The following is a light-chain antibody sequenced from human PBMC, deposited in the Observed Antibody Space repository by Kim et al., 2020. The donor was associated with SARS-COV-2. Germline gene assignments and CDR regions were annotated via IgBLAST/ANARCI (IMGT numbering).Light chain of an antibody. CDR3: QQAESFPWT. V-gene: IGKV1-12*01. J-gene: IGKJ1*01. CDR2: GTS. CDR1: QGVSSS. Sequence: SASIGDRVTITCRASQGVSSSLAWYQQTPGKAPKLLIYGTSSLHSGVPSRFSGSGFGTGFALTITNLQPEDFATYYCQQAESFPWTFGQGTKVDIK.